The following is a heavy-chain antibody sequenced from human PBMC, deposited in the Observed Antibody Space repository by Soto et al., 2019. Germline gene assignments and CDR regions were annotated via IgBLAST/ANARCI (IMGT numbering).Heavy chain of an antibody. V-gene: IGHV4-34*01. CDR2: INHSGST. CDR3: ARGHAVAAAGTRWFDP. Sequence: SETLSLTCAVYGGSFSGYYWSWIRQPPGKGLEWIGEINHSGSTNYNPSLKSRVTISVDTSKNQFSLKLSSVTAADTAVYYCARGHAVAAAGTRWFDPWGQGTLVTVSS. CDR1: GGSFSGYY. D-gene: IGHD6-13*01. J-gene: IGHJ5*02.